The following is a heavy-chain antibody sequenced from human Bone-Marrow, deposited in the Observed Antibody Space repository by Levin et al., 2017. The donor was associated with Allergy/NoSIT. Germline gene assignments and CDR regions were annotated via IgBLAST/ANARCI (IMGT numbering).Heavy chain of an antibody. D-gene: IGHD2-15*01. CDR1: GGSFSGYY. J-gene: IGHJ5*02. Sequence: PSETLSLTCAVYGGSFSGYYWSWIRQPPGKGLEWIGEINHSGSTNYNPSLKSRVTISVDTSKNQFSLKLSSVTAADTAVISPPEVVVWSSSRFDPWGQGTLVTVSS. CDR3: PEVVVWSSSRFDP. CDR2: INHSGST. V-gene: IGHV4-34*01.